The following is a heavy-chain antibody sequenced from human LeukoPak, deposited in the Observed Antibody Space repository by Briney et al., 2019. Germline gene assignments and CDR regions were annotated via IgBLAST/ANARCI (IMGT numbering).Heavy chain of an antibody. CDR3: ATVRAADDH. V-gene: IGHV3-21*01. CDR2: VSSGSNYI. J-gene: IGHJ4*02. D-gene: IGHD6-13*01. Sequence: PGGSLRLSCATSGFSFSSYSMIWVRQAPGKGLEWVSFVSSGSNYIYYADSVKGRFTISRDNAKNSLCLQMNSLRAEDTAVYYCATVRAADDHWGQGTLVTVSS. CDR1: GFSFSSYS.